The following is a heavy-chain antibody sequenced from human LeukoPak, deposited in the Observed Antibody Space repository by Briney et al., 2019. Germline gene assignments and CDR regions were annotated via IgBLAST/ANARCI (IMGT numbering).Heavy chain of an antibody. CDR3: ARHGTASVYGDSIDY. J-gene: IGHJ4*02. Sequence: GVPERLSCTACIYTFYKFGIGGPRQMPGEGRVGGGNDYTGDSDKRYSPSFRGKVTISADKSINTAYLRWSSLKASETAIYNCARHGTASVYGDSIDYWGQGTLVTVSS. V-gene: IGHV5-51*01. D-gene: IGHD4-17*01. CDR2: DYTGDSDK. CDR1: IYTFYKFG.